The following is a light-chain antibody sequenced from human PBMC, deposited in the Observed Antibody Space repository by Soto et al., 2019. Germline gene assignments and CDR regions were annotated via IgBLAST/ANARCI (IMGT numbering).Light chain of an antibody. V-gene: IGLV2-11*01. J-gene: IGLJ1*01. CDR2: DVS. CDR3: CLYAVTFYV. CDR1: SSDVGTYDF. Sequence: QSVLTQPRSVSGSPGQSVTISCTGTSSDVGTYDFVSWYQQHPGKAPRLMIFDVSERPSGVPDRFSGSKSRNTASLTISGLQAEDEADYYCCLYAVTFYVFGTGTKLTVL.